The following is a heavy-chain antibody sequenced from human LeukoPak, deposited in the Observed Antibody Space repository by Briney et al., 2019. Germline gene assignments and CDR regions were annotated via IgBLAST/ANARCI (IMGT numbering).Heavy chain of an antibody. CDR1: GFTFGDYG. J-gene: IGHJ5*02. V-gene: IGHV3-49*03. Sequence: AGGSLRLSCEGSGFTFGDYGVGWFRQAPGKGLQWVTSIRSNTYGGSTEYVPSVEGRFTISRDDSNSIAYLQMNSLKAEDTAIYYCARVSRGGITASWFDPWGQGTLVTVSS. CDR3: ARVSRGGITASWFDP. D-gene: IGHD6-13*01. CDR2: IRSNTYGGST.